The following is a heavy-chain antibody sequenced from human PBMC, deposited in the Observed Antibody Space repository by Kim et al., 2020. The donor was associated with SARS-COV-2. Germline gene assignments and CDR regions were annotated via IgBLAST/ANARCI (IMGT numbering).Heavy chain of an antibody. D-gene: IGHD4-17*01. V-gene: IGHV3-11*03. J-gene: IGHJ3*02. CDR2: ISSSGSYT. Sequence: GGSLRLSCAASGFTFSDYYMTWIRQAPGKGLEWVSYISSSGSYTNYADSVKGRFTMSRDNAKNSLYLQMNSLRAEDTAVYYCARPLGGADYDDAFDIWGQGTMVTVSS. CDR3: ARPLGGADYDDAFDI. CDR1: GFTFSDYY.